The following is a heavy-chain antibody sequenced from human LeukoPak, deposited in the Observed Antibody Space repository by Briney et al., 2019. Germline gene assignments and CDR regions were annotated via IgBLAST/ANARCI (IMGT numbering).Heavy chain of an antibody. V-gene: IGHV4-4*07. CDR3: AREWSIAAAGPGAFDI. J-gene: IGHJ3*02. Sequence: PSETLSLTCTVSGGSISSYYWSWIRQPAGKGLEWIGRIYTSGSTNYNPSLKSRVTMSVGTSKNQFSLKLSSVTAADTAVYYCAREWSIAAAGPGAFDIWGQGTMVTVSS. CDR1: GGSISSYY. D-gene: IGHD6-13*01. CDR2: IYTSGST.